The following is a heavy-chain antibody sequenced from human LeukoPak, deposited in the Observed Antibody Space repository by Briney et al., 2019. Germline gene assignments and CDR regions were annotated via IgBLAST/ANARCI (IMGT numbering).Heavy chain of an antibody. CDR3: ARGPVLLSSWYFDL. CDR1: GVTFSSYW. Sequence: GGSLRLSCVDSGVTFSSYWMHWVRQAPGKGLVWVSRIYSDGSITTYADSVKGRFTISRDNDKNTLYLQMNSLRAEDTAVYYCARGPVLLSSWYFDLWGRGTLVTVSS. D-gene: IGHD3-10*01. J-gene: IGHJ2*01. CDR2: IYSDGSIT. V-gene: IGHV3-74*03.